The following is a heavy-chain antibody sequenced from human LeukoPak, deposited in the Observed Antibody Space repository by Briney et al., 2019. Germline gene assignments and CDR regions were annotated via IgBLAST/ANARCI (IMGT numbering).Heavy chain of an antibody. CDR1: VFTVSGNF. V-gene: IGHV3-66*01. CDR2: LYSGVST. J-gene: IGHJ6*02. CDR3: ARDTDNYGMDV. Sequence: GGSLRLSCAASVFTVSGNFMTWVRQAPGKGLEWVSVLYSGVSTYYADSVKGRFTVSRDNSKNTLYLQMNSLRAEDTAVYYCARDTDNYGMDVWGQGTTATVSS.